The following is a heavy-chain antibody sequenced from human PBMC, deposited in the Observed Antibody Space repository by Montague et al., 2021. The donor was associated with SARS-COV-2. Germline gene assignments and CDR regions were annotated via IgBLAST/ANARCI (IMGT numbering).Heavy chain of an antibody. J-gene: IGHJ6*02. V-gene: IGHV3-23*01. CDR1: GFTFSNSA. CDR3: AKDSYYYGLGYGMDV. Sequence: SLRLSCAASGFTFSNSAMNWVRQAPGKGLEWVSGSSGSDGGPHYSDSXXARFTISRDNSKNVLYLQMNSLRAEDTALYYCAKDSYYYGLGYGMDVWGQGTTVTVSS. D-gene: IGHD3-10*01. CDR2: SSGSDGGP.